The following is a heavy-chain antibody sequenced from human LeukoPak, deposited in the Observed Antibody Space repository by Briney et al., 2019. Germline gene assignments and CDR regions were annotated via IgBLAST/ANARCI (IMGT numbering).Heavy chain of an antibody. CDR1: GFIFEDYG. Sequence: RGSLRLTCAPTGFIFEDYGMHWVRQAPGKGLEWVSGMNCNGGSTGYADSVKGRFTTSRDHAKNSLYLQMNRLRAEDTDLYYCARWGSGYNLFDYWGQGILVTVSS. D-gene: IGHD3-3*01. V-gene: IGHV3-20*04. J-gene: IGHJ4*02. CDR2: MNCNGGST. CDR3: ARWGSGYNLFDY.